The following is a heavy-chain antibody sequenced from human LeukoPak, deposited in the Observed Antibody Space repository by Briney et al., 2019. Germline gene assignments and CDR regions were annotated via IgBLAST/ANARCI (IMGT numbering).Heavy chain of an antibody. CDR3: ARDSAGVRGPLQYSSMRVDAFDI. D-gene: IGHD6-13*01. Sequence: PGGSLRLSCAASGFTFSSYSMNWVRQAPGKGLEWVSYISSSSSTIYYADSVKGRFTISRDNAKNSLYLQMNSLRAEDTAVYYCARDSAGVRGPLQYSSMRVDAFDIWGQGTMVTVSS. V-gene: IGHV3-48*01. CDR1: GFTFSSYS. J-gene: IGHJ3*02. CDR2: ISSSSSTI.